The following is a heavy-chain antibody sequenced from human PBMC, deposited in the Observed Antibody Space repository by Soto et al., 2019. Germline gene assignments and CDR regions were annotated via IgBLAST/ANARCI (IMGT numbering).Heavy chain of an antibody. J-gene: IGHJ4*02. D-gene: IGHD3-10*01. Sequence: QVQLVQSGAEVKRPGSSVKVSCKASGDTFTFYSINWVRQAPGLGLEWMGRVNPILSMSNYAQRFQGRVTMTADKSTSTAFMELSRLSSEGTAIYYCASSYGSGYWAFVYWGQGALVTVS. V-gene: IGHV1-69*02. CDR3: ASSYGSGYWAFVY. CDR2: VNPILSMS. CDR1: GDTFTFYS.